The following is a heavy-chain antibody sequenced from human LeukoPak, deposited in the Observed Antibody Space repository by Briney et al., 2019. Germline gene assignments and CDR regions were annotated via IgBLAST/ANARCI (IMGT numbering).Heavy chain of an antibody. Sequence: ASVKVSCKASGYTFTSNYIHWVRQAPGQGLEWMGMIYPWDGSTSYAQKFQGRVTVTRDTSTSTVHMELSGLRSEDTAVYYCARDQEGFDYWGQGTLVTASS. J-gene: IGHJ4*02. CDR3: ARDQEGFDY. CDR1: GYTFTSNY. CDR2: IYPWDGST. V-gene: IGHV1-46*01.